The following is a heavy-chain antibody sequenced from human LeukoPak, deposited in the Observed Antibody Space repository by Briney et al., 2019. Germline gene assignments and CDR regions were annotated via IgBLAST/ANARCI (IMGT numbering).Heavy chain of an antibody. CDR2: IYYSGST. CDR3: AKVGINYFDQ. J-gene: IGHJ4*02. D-gene: IGHD1-26*01. CDR1: GGSISSYF. Sequence: SETLSLTCTVSGGSISSYFWSWIRQPPGKGLEWIGYIYYSGSTNYNPSLKSRVTMSVDTSKNQFSLKLRSVTAADTAVYYCAKVGINYFDQCGQGVLVTVSS. V-gene: IGHV4-59*12.